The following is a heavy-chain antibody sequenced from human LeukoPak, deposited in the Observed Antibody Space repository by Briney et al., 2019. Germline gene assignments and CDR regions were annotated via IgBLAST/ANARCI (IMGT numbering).Heavy chain of an antibody. V-gene: IGHV1-2*02. CDR2: INPNSGGT. D-gene: IGHD4-17*01. CDR3: TRGTVTRGLDY. Sequence: ASVKVSCKASGYTFTDYYIHWARQAPGQGLEWMGWINPNSGGTNYAQKFQGRVTMTRDTSITTGYMDLSSLTSDDTAVYYCTRGTVTRGLDYWGQGTLVTVSS. J-gene: IGHJ4*02. CDR1: GYTFTDYY.